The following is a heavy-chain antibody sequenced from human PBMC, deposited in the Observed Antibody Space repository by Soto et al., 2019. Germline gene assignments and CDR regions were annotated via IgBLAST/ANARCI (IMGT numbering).Heavy chain of an antibody. D-gene: IGHD3-22*01. Sequence: PGGSLRLSCTASGFTFGDYAMSWFRQAPGKGLEWVGFIRSKAYGGTTQYAASLKHRFTISRDDSKNIAYLQMSSLKIEDTAVYYCTRNNYGSGYYSYYCDSWGQGTLVTVSS. V-gene: IGHV3-49*03. J-gene: IGHJ4*02. CDR1: GFTFGDYA. CDR2: IRSKAYGGTT. CDR3: TRNNYGSGYYSYYCDS.